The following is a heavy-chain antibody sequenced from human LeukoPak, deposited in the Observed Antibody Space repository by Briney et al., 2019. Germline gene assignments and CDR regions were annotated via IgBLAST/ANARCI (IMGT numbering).Heavy chain of an antibody. D-gene: IGHD2-21*02. CDR3: ASFGMVVTAIFEDY. V-gene: IGHV3-30-3*01. Sequence: GSLRLSCAASGFTFSSYAMHWVRQAPGKGLEWVAVISYDGSNKYYADSVKGRFTISRDNSKNTLYLQMNSLRAKDTAVYYCASFGMVVTAIFEDYWGQGTLVTVSS. CDR1: GFTFSSYA. CDR2: ISYDGSNK. J-gene: IGHJ4*02.